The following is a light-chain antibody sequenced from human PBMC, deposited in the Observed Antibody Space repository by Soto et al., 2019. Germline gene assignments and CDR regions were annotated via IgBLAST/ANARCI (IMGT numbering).Light chain of an antibody. V-gene: IGKV3-15*01. CDR3: QQRSNWPPWT. Sequence: EIVMTQSPATLSVSPGERANLSCRASQSVSSNLAWYQQKPGQAPRLLIYGASTRATGIPARFSGSGSGTDFTLTISSLEPEDFAVYYCQQRSNWPPWTFGQGTRLEIK. J-gene: IGKJ5*01. CDR1: QSVSSN. CDR2: GAS.